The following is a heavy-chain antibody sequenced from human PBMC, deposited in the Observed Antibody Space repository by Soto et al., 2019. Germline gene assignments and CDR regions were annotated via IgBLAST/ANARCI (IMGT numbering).Heavy chain of an antibody. V-gene: IGHV4-39*01. CDR1: GGSISSSSHY. CDR2: IFYSGST. J-gene: IGHJ6*03. CDR3: ARHRRYGDYPYYYYYMDV. D-gene: IGHD4-17*01. Sequence: QLQLQESGPGLVKPSETLSLTCTVSGGSISSSSHYWDWIRQPPGKGLEWIGSIFYSGSTYYNPSLKSRVTISVDTSKNQFSLRLRSVTAADTAVYYCARHRRYGDYPYYYYYMDVWGKGTTVTVSS.